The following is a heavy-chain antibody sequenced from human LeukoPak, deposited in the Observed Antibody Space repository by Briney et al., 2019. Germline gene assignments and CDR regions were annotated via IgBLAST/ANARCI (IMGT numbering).Heavy chain of an antibody. CDR3: ARGSRYYYASDGSPFDF. D-gene: IGHD3-22*01. CDR1: GYTFTSYD. V-gene: IGHV1-8*01. CDR2: MNPTSGNT. J-gene: IGHJ5*01. Sequence: GASVKVSCKASGYTFTSYDVNWVRQATGQGPEWMGWMNPTSGNTGYAQEFQGRVTMTRDTSISTAYMELSSLRSEDTAVYYCARGSRYYYASDGSPFDFWGRGTLVTVSS.